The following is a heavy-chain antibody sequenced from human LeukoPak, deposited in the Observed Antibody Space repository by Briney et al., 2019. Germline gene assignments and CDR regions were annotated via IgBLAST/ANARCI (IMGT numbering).Heavy chain of an antibody. D-gene: IGHD2-2*02. J-gene: IGHJ4*02. Sequence: GGSLRLSCATSGFTFTDHYMSWIRQAPGKGLEWVSYISGSKTDTNYADSVKGRFTVSRDNAKNSVYLQMYSLTAEDTAVYYCVRNTRAPTYWGRGVLVTVSS. CDR1: GFTFTDHY. CDR3: VRNTRAPTY. CDR2: ISGSKTDT. V-gene: IGHV3-11*06.